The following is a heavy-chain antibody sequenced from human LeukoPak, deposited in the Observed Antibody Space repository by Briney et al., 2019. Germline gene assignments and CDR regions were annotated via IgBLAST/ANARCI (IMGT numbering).Heavy chain of an antibody. J-gene: IGHJ4*02. Sequence: SGPTLVRPTEDLTLTCSFSGFSLKSSPMGVGWIRQPPGMALEWLALIYWDNDKRYSPSLKSRLTITKDTDRNQVVLTMTYMEPADTGTYFCAHTRGSVATDLESWGQGTLVTVSS. V-gene: IGHV2-5*02. CDR3: AHTRGSVATDLES. D-gene: IGHD6-19*01. CDR2: IYWDNDK. CDR1: GFSLKSSPMG.